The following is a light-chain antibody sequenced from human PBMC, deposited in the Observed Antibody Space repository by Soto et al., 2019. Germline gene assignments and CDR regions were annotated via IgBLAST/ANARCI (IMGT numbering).Light chain of an antibody. V-gene: IGKV1-27*01. CDR1: QGIAPY. Sequence: DVQMTQSPSSLSAFVGDRVTITCRASQGIAPYFAWCQQKPGKVPKLLIYATSTLQSGVPSRFSGSGSGTDFTLTISSLQPEDVATYSCQKYNSAPLTCGGGTKVEIK. CDR2: ATS. CDR3: QKYNSAPLT. J-gene: IGKJ4*01.